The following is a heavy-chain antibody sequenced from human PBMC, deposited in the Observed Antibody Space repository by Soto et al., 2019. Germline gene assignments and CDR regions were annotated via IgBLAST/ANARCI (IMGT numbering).Heavy chain of an antibody. V-gene: IGHV5-10-1*01. CDR3: ANIAANAAGGMDV. J-gene: IGHJ6*02. CDR1: GYSFTSYG. Sequence: GDSLKISCKGSGYSFTSYGIIWVRPLPGKGLEWMGRIDPSDSYTNYSPSFQGHVTISADKSISTAYLRWSSLKASDTAMYYCANIAANAAGGMDVWGQGTTVTVSS. CDR2: IDPSDSYT. D-gene: IGHD6-6*01.